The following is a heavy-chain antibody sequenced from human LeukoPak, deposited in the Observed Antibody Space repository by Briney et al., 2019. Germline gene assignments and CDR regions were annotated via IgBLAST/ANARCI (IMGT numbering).Heavy chain of an antibody. J-gene: IGHJ3*02. D-gene: IGHD3-16*01. CDR1: GGSISSSSYY. Sequence: SETLSLTCTVSGGSISSSSYYWGWIRQPPGKGLEWIGSIYYSGSTYYNPSLKSRVTISVDTSKNQFSLKLSSVTAADTAVYYCARGGNVWGTARGAFDIWGQGTMVTVSS. CDR3: ARGGNVWGTARGAFDI. CDR2: IYYSGST. V-gene: IGHV4-39*01.